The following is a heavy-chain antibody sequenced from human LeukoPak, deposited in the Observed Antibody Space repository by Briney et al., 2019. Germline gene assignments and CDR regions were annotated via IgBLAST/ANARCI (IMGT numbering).Heavy chain of an antibody. D-gene: IGHD6-19*01. CDR2: ISAYNGNT. V-gene: IGHV1-18*04. Sequence: ASVNVSCKASGYTFTSYGISWVRQAPGQGLEWMGWISAYNGNTNYAQKLQGRVTMTTDTSTSTAYMELRSLRSDDTAVYYCARSLIAVAGTADWYFDLWGRGTLVTVSS. J-gene: IGHJ2*01. CDR3: ARSLIAVAGTADWYFDL. CDR1: GYTFTSYG.